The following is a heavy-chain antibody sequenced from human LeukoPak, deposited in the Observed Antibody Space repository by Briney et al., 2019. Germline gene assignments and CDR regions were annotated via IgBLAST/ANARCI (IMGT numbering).Heavy chain of an antibody. V-gene: IGHV3-23*01. J-gene: IGHJ4*02. CDR2: ISGNVDRT. CDR3: AKDVYGDYGGLDY. Sequence: GGSLRLSCTASGFTFGTYAMTWVRQAPGKGLEWISTISGNVDRTYYADSVKGRFTISRDNSKNTLYLQMNSLRAEDTAIYFCAKDVYGDYGGLDYWGQGTLVTVSS. CDR1: GFTFGTYA. D-gene: IGHD4-17*01.